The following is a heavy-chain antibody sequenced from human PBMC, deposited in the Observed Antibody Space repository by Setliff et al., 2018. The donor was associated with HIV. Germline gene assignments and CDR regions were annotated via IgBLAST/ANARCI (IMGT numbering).Heavy chain of an antibody. CDR2: IYHSGSN. V-gene: IGHV4-38-2*01. CDR3: ARQYNRQYGMDV. CDR1: GYSISSGYY. Sequence: SETLSLTCAVSGYSISSGYYWGWIRQPPGKGLVWIGSIYHSGSNYYNPSLKSRVTISVDTSKNQFSLKLSSVTAADTAVYYCARQYNRQYGMDVWGQGTTVTVSS. D-gene: IGHD1-20*01. J-gene: IGHJ6*02.